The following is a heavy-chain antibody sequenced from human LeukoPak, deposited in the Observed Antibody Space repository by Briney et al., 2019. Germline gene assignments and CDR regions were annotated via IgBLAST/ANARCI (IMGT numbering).Heavy chain of an antibody. CDR2: IYYSGST. CDR1: GGSISSSVYY. D-gene: IGHD5-18*01. V-gene: IGHV4-39*01. Sequence: SSETLSLTCTVSGGSISSSVYYWGWIRQPPGKGLEWIGNIYYSGSTYSNPSLKSRVTISVDTSKNQFSLKLSSVTAADMAVYYCARQVGYTYGQVDYWGQGTLVTVSS. J-gene: IGHJ4*02. CDR3: ARQVGYTYGQVDY.